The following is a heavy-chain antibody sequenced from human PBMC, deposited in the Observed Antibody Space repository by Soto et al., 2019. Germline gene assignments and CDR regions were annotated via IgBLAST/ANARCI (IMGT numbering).Heavy chain of an antibody. Sequence: QVQLVQSGAEVKKPGSSVKVSCKASVGTFSPYTINWVRQAPGQGLEWMGRIIPFHGVTNYAQKFQARVKITAEKSTSTAYMELSGLRFEDTAMYYCTRDWEITVSTWSFGGFWGRGTLVTVSS. CDR2: IIPFHGVT. J-gene: IGHJ4*02. CDR1: VGTFSPYT. V-gene: IGHV1-69*08. CDR3: TRDWEITVSTWSFGGF. D-gene: IGHD3-10*01.